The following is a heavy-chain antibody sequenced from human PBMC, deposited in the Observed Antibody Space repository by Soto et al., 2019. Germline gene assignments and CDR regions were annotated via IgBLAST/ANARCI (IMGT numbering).Heavy chain of an antibody. V-gene: IGHV6-1*01. CDR2: TYYRSKWYN. J-gene: IGHJ4*02. D-gene: IGHD6-19*01. CDR1: GDSVSSNSAA. Sequence: PSQTLSLTCAISGDSVSSNSAAWNWIRQSPSRGLEWLGRTYYRSKWYNDYAVSVKSRITINPDTSKNQLSLQLNSVTPEDTAVYYCASSHTTVAGTYFDYWGQGTLVTVSS. CDR3: ASSHTTVAGTYFDY.